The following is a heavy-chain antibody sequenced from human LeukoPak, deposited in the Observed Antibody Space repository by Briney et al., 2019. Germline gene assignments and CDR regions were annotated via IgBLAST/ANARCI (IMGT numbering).Heavy chain of an antibody. CDR2: ISAYNGNT. CDR1: GYTFTSYG. Sequence: ASVKVSCKASGYTFTSYGISWVRQAPGQGLEWMGWISAYNGNTNYAQKLQGRVTMTTDTSTSTAYMELRSLRSDDTAVYYCARIGYCGGGSCYQVVDYWGQGTLVTVSS. D-gene: IGHD2-15*01. CDR3: ARIGYCGGGSCYQVVDY. J-gene: IGHJ4*02. V-gene: IGHV1-18*01.